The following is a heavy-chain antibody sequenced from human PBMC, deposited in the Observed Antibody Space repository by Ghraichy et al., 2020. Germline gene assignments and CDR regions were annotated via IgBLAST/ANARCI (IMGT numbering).Heavy chain of an antibody. J-gene: IGHJ4*02. D-gene: IGHD2-15*01. V-gene: IGHV3-23*01. CDR1: GFTFSSYA. CDR3: AKVRQMYCSGGSCYVDY. CDR2: ISGSGGST. Sequence: GGSLRLSCAASGFTFSSYAMSWVRQAPGKGLEWVSAISGSGGSTYYADSVKGRFTISRDNSKNTLYLQMNSLRAEDTAVYYCAKVRQMYCSGGSCYVDYWGQGTLVTVSS.